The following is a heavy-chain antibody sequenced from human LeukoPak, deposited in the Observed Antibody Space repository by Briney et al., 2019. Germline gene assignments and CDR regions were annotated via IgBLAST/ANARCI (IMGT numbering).Heavy chain of an antibody. J-gene: IGHJ4*02. D-gene: IGHD1-26*01. V-gene: IGHV5-51*01. Sequence: GESLKISCKGSGYSFTSYWIGWVRQMPGKSLEWMGIIYPGDSDTRYSPSFQGQVTISADKSISTAYLQWSSLKASDTAMYYCARHSDAIAVGANYFDYWGQGTLVTVSS. CDR3: ARHSDAIAVGANYFDY. CDR1: GYSFTSYW. CDR2: IYPGDSDT.